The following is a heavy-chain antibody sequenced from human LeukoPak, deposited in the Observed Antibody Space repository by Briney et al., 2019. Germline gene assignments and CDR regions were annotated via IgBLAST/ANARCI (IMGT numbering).Heavy chain of an antibody. J-gene: IGHJ3*02. CDR3: ANRILVGGSTCKAFDI. D-gene: IGHD1-26*01. CDR2: IIPIFGTA. CDR1: GGTFSSYA. Sequence: SVKVSCKASGGTFSSYAISWVRQAPGQGLEWMGGIIPIFGTANYAQKFQGRVTITADESTSTAYMELSSLRSEDTAIYYCANRILVGGSTCKAFDIWGQGTMVTVS. V-gene: IGHV1-69*13.